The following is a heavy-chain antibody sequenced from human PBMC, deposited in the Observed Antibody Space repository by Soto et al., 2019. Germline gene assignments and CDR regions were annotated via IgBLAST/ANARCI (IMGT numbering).Heavy chain of an antibody. Sequence: SETLSLTCTVSGGSISSYYWSWIRQPPGKGLEWIGYIYYSGSTNYNPSLKSRVTISVDTSKNQFSLKLSSVTAADTAVYYCARRVSRSGIAAAGTKVGVDYYYYYYMDVWGKGTTVTVSS. J-gene: IGHJ6*03. V-gene: IGHV4-59*08. CDR2: IYYSGST. CDR1: GGSISSYY. D-gene: IGHD6-13*01. CDR3: ARRVSRSGIAAAGTKVGVDYYYYYYMDV.